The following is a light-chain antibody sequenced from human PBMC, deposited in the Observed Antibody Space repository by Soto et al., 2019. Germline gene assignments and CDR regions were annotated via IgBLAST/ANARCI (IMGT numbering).Light chain of an antibody. CDR1: NSDIGSYNF. CDR3: CSYAGDTTYV. CDR2: EGS. Sequence: QSALTQPASVSGSPGQSITISCTGSNSDIGSYNFVSWYQQYPGKAPKLIIYEGSKRPSGVSLRFSGSKADNTASLTISGLLAEDEAEYYCCSYAGDTTYVFGSGTKLTVL. V-gene: IGLV2-23*01. J-gene: IGLJ1*01.